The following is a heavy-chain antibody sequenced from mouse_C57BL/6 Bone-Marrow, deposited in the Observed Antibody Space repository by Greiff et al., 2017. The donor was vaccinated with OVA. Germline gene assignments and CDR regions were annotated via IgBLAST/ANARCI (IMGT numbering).Heavy chain of an antibody. V-gene: IGHV3-6*01. D-gene: IGHD2-4*01. Sequence: VQLQESGPGLVKPSPSLSLSCSVTGYSITSGYYWNWIRQFPGNKLEWMGYISYDGSNNYNTSFKNQISITRDTSKDQFFLKLNSVTTGDTATYYCARFPHYEYDGYYAMDYWGQGTSVTVSS. CDR1: GYSITSGYY. CDR3: ARFPHYEYDGYYAMDY. CDR2: ISYDGSN. J-gene: IGHJ4*01.